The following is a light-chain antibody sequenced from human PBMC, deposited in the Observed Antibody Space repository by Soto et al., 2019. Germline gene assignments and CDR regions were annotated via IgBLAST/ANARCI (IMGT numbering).Light chain of an antibody. V-gene: IGLV1-40*01. CDR2: GNR. CDR1: SSNLGAGYD. J-gene: IGLJ3*02. Sequence: QSVLTQPPSVSGASGQRVTLSCTGNSSNLGAGYDVHWYQQLPGAAPKLVIFGNRNRPSGVPERFSGSKSGTSASLAITGLQAEDAADYYCQAYDYSLTASVFGGGTKLTVL. CDR3: QAYDYSLTASV.